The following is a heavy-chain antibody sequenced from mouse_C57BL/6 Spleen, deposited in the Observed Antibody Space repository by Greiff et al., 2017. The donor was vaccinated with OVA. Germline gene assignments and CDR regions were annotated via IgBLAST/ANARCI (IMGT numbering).Heavy chain of an antibody. D-gene: IGHD1-1*01. CDR2: IYPGNGDT. J-gene: IGHJ4*01. CDR1: GYTFTSYN. V-gene: IGHV1-12*01. CDR3: AREDYYGSYYAMDY. Sequence: ESGAELVRPGASVKMSCKASGYTFTSYNMHWVKQTPRQGLEWIGAIYPGNGDTSYNQKFKGKATLTVDKSSSTAYMQLSSLTSEDSAVYFCAREDYYGSYYAMDYWGQGTSVTVSS.